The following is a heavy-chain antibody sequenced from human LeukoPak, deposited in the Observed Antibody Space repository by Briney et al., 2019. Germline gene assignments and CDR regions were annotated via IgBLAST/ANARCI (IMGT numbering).Heavy chain of an antibody. CDR3: ARHDY. V-gene: IGHV3-30*09. CDR1: GFTFSIYA. CDR2: ISFDGSNE. Sequence: WSLRLSCAASGFTFSIYAMHWVRQPPGKGLEWVAVISFDGSNEFYADSVKGRFAISRDNSKNTLHLQMNSLRTEDTAVYYCARHDYWGQGTLVTVSS. J-gene: IGHJ4*02.